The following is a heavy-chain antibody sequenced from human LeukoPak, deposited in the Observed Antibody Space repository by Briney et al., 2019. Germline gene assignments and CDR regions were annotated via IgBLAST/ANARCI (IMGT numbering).Heavy chain of an antibody. Sequence: GESLKISCMGSGYNFTNYWVGWVRQMSGKGLEWMGIIYPVDSDTSYSPSFQGQVTISADKSISTAHLQWSSLKASDTAIYYCARSYNWNYDYFDYWGQGTLVTVSS. J-gene: IGHJ4*02. CDR1: GYNFTNYW. D-gene: IGHD1-7*01. CDR3: ARSYNWNYDYFDY. CDR2: IYPVDSDT. V-gene: IGHV5-51*01.